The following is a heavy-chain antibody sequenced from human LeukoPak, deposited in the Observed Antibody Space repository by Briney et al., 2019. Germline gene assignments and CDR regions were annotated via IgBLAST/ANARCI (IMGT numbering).Heavy chain of an antibody. D-gene: IGHD2-15*01. CDR3: ARDRSHIVVVVAATYYYYGMDV. J-gene: IGHJ6*02. CDR1: GGSISSYY. Sequence: SETLSLTCTVSGGSISSYYWSWIRQPAGKGLEWIGRIYTSGSTNYNPPLKSRVTMSVDTSKNQFSLKLSSVTAADTAVYYCARDRSHIVVVVAATYYYYGMDVWGQGTTVTVSS. V-gene: IGHV4-4*07. CDR2: IYTSGST.